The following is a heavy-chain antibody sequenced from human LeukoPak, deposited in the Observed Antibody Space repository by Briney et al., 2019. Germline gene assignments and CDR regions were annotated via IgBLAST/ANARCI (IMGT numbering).Heavy chain of an antibody. CDR2: INPNSGGT. CDR1: GYTFTGYY. CDR3: ARDSDFWSGYLLNYYMDV. Sequence: GASVKVSCEASGYTFTGYYMHWVRQAPGQGLEWMGWINPNSGGTNYAQKFQGRVTMTRDTSISTAYMELSRLRSDDTAVYYCARDSDFWSGYLLNYYMDVWGKGTTVTVSS. J-gene: IGHJ6*03. V-gene: IGHV1-2*02. D-gene: IGHD3-3*01.